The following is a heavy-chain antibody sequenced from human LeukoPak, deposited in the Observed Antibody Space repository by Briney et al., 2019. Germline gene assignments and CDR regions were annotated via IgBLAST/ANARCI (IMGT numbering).Heavy chain of an antibody. CDR1: DGSISSSSYY. D-gene: IGHD6-13*01. V-gene: IGHV4-39*07. J-gene: IGHJ4*02. CDR2: IYYSGNT. Sequence: SETLSLTCTVSDGSISSSSYYWGWIRQPPGKGLEWIGSIYYSGNTYYNPSLKSRVTISVDKSKNQFSLKLSSVTAADTAVYYCATMIAAAGRRPFDYWGQGTLVTVSS. CDR3: ATMIAAAGRRPFDY.